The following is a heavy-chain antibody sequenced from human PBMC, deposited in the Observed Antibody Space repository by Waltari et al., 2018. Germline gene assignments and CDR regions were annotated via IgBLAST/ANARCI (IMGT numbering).Heavy chain of an antibody. CDR3: ARDSSLRRKAFDI. Sequence: QVQLVQSGAEVKKPGSSVKVSCKASDAPFSSYALSWVRQAPGQGLEWMGGIIPIFGTANYAQKFQGRVTITADKSTSTAYMELSSLRSEDTAVYYCARDSSLRRKAFDIWGQGTMVTVSS. D-gene: IGHD4-17*01. J-gene: IGHJ3*02. V-gene: IGHV1-69*14. CDR1: DAPFSSYA. CDR2: IIPIFGTA.